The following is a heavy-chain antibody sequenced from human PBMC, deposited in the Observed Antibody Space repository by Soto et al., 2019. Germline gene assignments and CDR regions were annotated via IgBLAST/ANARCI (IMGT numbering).Heavy chain of an antibody. V-gene: IGHV3-9*01. CDR1: GFTFDDYA. J-gene: IGHJ4*02. Sequence: DVQLVESGGGLVQPGRSLRLSCAASGFTFDDYAMHWVRQAPGKGLEWVSGISWNSGSIGYADSMKGRFTISRDNAKSSLYLQMNSLRAEDTALYYCAKDVGSTVTTIPHDWGQGTLVTVSS. CDR3: AKDVGSTVTTIPHD. D-gene: IGHD4-17*01. CDR2: ISWNSGSI.